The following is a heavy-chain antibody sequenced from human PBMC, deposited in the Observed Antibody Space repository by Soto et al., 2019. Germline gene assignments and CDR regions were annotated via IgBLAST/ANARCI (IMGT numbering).Heavy chain of an antibody. CDR1: GYTFTSYG. CDR3: ARVVPGAEAWFGP. D-gene: IGHD2-2*01. CDR2: INAGNGNT. V-gene: IGHV1-3*01. J-gene: IGHJ5*02. Sequence: GASVKVSCKASGYTFTSYGIHWVRQAPGQRLEWTGWINAGNGNTKYSEKFQGRVSMTTDTSTTTAYMELRSLRSDDTAVYYCARVVPGAEAWFGPWGQGTLVTVSS.